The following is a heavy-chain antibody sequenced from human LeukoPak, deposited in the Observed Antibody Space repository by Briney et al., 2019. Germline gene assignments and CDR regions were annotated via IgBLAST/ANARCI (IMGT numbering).Heavy chain of an antibody. D-gene: IGHD6-19*01. CDR1: GYTFTDYY. CDR2: VDPEDGET. CDR3: ARGRKSSYSSGQSFDY. V-gene: IGHV1-69-2*01. Sequence: ASVKISCKVSGYTFTDYYMHWVQQAPGKGLEWTGLVDPEDGETIYAEKFQGRVTITADTSTDTAYMELSRLRSDDTAVYYCARGRKSSYSSGQSFDYWGQGTLVTVSS. J-gene: IGHJ4*02.